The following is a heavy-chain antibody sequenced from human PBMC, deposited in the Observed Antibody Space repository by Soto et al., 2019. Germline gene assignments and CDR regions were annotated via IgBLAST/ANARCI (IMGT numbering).Heavy chain of an antibody. D-gene: IGHD5-12*01. V-gene: IGHV1-69*12. Sequence: QVQLVQSGAEVKKPGSPVKVSCKASGDTFSSFAISWVRQAPGQGFEWMGGIIPIFRTPDYAQKFQGRVTITADESTRTAYMELSSLRSDDTAVYYCARDNPRLQLGGNYYSALDVGGQGTTVIVSS. J-gene: IGHJ6*02. CDR3: ARDNPRLQLGGNYYSALDV. CDR2: IIPIFRTP. CDR1: GDTFSSFA.